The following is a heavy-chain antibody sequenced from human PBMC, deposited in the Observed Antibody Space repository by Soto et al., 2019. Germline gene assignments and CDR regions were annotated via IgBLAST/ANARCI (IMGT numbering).Heavy chain of an antibody. D-gene: IGHD1-26*01. V-gene: IGHV1-18*01. CDR2: ISAYNGNT. CDR1: GYSFTSYA. Sequence: QVQLVQSGAEVKKPGASVKVSCKASGYSFTSYAITWVRQAPGHGLEWMGWISAYNGNTNYAQKLQGRVTVTTDTSTSTTYMELRSLTSDDTAVYYCARVVVGDANNCFDPWCQGTLVTVSS. CDR3: ARVVVGDANNCFDP. J-gene: IGHJ5*02.